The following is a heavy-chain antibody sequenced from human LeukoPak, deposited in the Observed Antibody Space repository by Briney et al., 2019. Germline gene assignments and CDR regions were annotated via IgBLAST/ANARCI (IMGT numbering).Heavy chain of an antibody. D-gene: IGHD3-10*01. CDR3: ARTFYGSGTYHGWFDP. CDR2: INPSGGST. Sequence: ASVKVSCKASGYTFTSSYMHWVRQAPGQGLEWMGVINPSGGSTSYAQNLQGRVTMTTDTSTSTAYMELRSLRSDDTAVYYCARTFYGSGTYHGWFDPWGQGTLVTVS. CDR1: GYTFTSSY. J-gene: IGHJ5*02. V-gene: IGHV1-46*01.